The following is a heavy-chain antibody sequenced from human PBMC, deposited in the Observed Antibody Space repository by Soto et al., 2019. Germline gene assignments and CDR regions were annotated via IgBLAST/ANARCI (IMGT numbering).Heavy chain of an antibody. CDR3: ARVVGGYGRIKAYYFDY. Sequence: PGGSLRLSCAASGFTFSSYWMSWVRQAPGKGLEWVANIKQDGSEKYYVDSVKGRFTISRDNAKNSLYLQMNSLRAEDTAVYYCARVVGGYGRIKAYYFDYWGQGTLVTVSS. CDR1: GFTFSSYW. D-gene: IGHD5-12*01. V-gene: IGHV3-7*04. CDR2: IKQDGSEK. J-gene: IGHJ4*02.